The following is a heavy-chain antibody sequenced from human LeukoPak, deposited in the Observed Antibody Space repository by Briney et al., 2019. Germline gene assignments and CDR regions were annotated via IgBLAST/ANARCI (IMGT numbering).Heavy chain of an antibody. CDR1: GYTFTSYY. J-gene: IGHJ4*02. D-gene: IGHD1-26*01. Sequence: ASVKVSCKASGYTFTSYYMHWVRQAPGQGLEWMGGIIPIFGTANYAQKFQGRVTITADESTSTAYMELSSLRSEDTAVYYCARAGAGGSYSPLDPNPQSYYFDYWGQGTLVTVSS. CDR2: IIPIFGTA. CDR3: ARAGAGGSYSPLDPNPQSYYFDY. V-gene: IGHV1-69*13.